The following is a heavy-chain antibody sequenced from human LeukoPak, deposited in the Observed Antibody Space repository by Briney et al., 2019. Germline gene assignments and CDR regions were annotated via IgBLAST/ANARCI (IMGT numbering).Heavy chain of an antibody. D-gene: IGHD4-17*01. Sequence: GGSLRLSCVASGFTFSSYWMHWVRQAPGKGLVWVSRISSDGSSTSYADSVKGRFTISRDNSKNTLYLQMSSLRAEDTAVYYCARVLYGDYVMDVWGKGTTVTISS. J-gene: IGHJ6*04. V-gene: IGHV3-74*01. CDR3: ARVLYGDYVMDV. CDR1: GFTFSSYW. CDR2: ISSDGSST.